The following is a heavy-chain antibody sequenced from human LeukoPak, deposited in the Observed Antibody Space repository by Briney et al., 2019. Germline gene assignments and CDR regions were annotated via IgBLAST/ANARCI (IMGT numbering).Heavy chain of an antibody. J-gene: IGHJ4*02. CDR2: INPNSGGT. D-gene: IGHD3-10*01. Sequence: ASVKVSCKASGYTFTGYYMHWVRRAPGQGLEWMGWINPNSGGTNYAQKFQGRVTMTRDTSISTAYMELSRLRSDDTAVYYCARGAVLWFGESKFDYWGQGTLVTVSS. CDR3: ARGAVLWFGESKFDY. CDR1: GYTFTGYY. V-gene: IGHV1-2*02.